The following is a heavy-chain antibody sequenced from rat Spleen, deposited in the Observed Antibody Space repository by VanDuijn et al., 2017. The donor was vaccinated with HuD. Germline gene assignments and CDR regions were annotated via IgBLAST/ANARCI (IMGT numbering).Heavy chain of an antibody. V-gene: IGHV5-29*01. Sequence: EVQLVESAGDLVQPGRSLKLSCAASGFIFSDHYVAWVRQAPTKGLEWVATISYDGSSTYYRDSVKGLFTISRDNAKSTLYLQMDSLRSEDTATYYCARGGYFRYWGQGVMVTVSS. CDR3: ARGGYFRY. D-gene: IGHD2-5*01. CDR2: ISYDGSST. J-gene: IGHJ2*01. CDR1: GFIFSDHY.